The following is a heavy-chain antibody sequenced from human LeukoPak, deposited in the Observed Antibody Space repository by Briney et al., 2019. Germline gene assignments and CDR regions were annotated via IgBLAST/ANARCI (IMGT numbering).Heavy chain of an antibody. CDR1: GGSISSYY. V-gene: IGHV4-4*07. D-gene: IGHD2-2*01. J-gene: IGHJ5*02. CDR3: ARGCSSTSCSNNWFDP. Sequence: PSETLSLTCTVSGGSISSYYWSWIRQPAGKGLAWIGRIYTSGSTNYNPSLKSRVTMSVDTSKNQFSLKLSSVTAADTAVYYCARGCSSTSCSNNWFDPWGQGTLVTVSS. CDR2: IYTSGST.